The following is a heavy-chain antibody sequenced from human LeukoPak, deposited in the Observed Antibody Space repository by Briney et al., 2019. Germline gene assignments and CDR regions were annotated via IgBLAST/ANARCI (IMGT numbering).Heavy chain of an antibody. CDR2: ISGSGGST. CDR3: AKVRYYDSSGYPGFDY. CDR1: GFTFSSYA. Sequence: GGSLRLSCAASGFTFSSYAMSWVRQAPGKGLEWVSAISGSGGSTYYADSVKGRFTISRDNSKNTLYLQMNSLRAEDTAVYYCAKVRYYDSSGYPGFDYWGQGTLVTVSS. J-gene: IGHJ4*02. D-gene: IGHD3-22*01. V-gene: IGHV3-23*01.